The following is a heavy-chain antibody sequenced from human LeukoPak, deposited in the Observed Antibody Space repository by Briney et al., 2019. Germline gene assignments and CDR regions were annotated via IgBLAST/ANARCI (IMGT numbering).Heavy chain of an antibody. Sequence: ASVKVSCTASGGTFSSYAISWVRQAPGQGLEWMGGIIPIFGTANYAQKFQGRVTITADKSTSTAYMELSSLRSEDTAVYYCARSSSVTIPGYYFDYWGQGTLVTVSS. D-gene: IGHD2-21*01. J-gene: IGHJ4*02. V-gene: IGHV1-69*06. CDR3: ARSSSVTIPGYYFDY. CDR1: GGTFSSYA. CDR2: IIPIFGTA.